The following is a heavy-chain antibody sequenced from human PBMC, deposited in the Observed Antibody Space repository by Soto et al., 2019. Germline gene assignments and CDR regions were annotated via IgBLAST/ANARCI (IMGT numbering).Heavy chain of an antibody. CDR2: VTHDGTER. CDR1: GFTLSGHG. J-gene: IGHJ4*02. Sequence: QVQLVASGGGVVQPGRSLSLSCAASGFTLSGHGLHWVRQAPGKGLEWVAVVTHDGTERHYQDSVKGRFTITRDISKNTFYLQMNSLRVEDTAMYYCAREKNSGYYRTVDYWGQGTLVTVSS. V-gene: IGHV3-30*03. D-gene: IGHD3-10*01. CDR3: AREKNSGYYRTVDY.